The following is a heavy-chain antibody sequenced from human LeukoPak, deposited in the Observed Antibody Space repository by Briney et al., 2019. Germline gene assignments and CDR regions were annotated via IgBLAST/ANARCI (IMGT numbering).Heavy chain of an antibody. CDR1: GGSFNSGGYS. Sequence: PSQTLSLTCTVSGGSFNSGGYSWSWIRQPPGKGLEWIGYIYHSGITYYNPSLKSRVNISVDRSKDQLSLRLSSVTAADTAVYYCAREPHEAPIDYWGQGTLVTVSS. CDR3: AREPHEAPIDY. CDR2: IYHSGIT. J-gene: IGHJ4*02. V-gene: IGHV4-30-2*01.